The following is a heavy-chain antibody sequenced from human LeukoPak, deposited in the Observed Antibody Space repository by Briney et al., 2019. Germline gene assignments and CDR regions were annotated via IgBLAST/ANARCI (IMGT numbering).Heavy chain of an antibody. V-gene: IGHV3-7*05. CDR1: GFXFSNYW. D-gene: IGHD6-13*01. Sequence: GGSLRLSCASSGFXFSNYWMSRVRQAPGKGLEWVANIKEDGSEKDYVDSVKGRFTISRDNAKNSLYLQMNSLRAEDTAIYYCARDWGAAGLWDYWGQGTLVTVSS. CDR3: ARDWGAAGLWDY. J-gene: IGHJ4*02. CDR2: IKEDGSEK.